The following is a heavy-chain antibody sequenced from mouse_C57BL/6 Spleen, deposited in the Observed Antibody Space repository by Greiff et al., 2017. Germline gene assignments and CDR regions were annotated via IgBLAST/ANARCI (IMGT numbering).Heavy chain of an antibody. CDR2: ISGGGGNT. V-gene: IGHV5-9*01. CDR3: ARRENYGSFFDY. CDR1: GFTFSSYT. J-gene: IGHJ2*01. Sequence: EVKLMESGGGLVKPGGSLKLSCAASGFTFSSYTMSWVRQTPEKRLEWVATISGGGGNTYYPDSVKGRFTISRDNAKNTLYLQMSSLRSEDTALXYCARRENYGSFFDYWGQGTTLTVSS. D-gene: IGHD1-1*01.